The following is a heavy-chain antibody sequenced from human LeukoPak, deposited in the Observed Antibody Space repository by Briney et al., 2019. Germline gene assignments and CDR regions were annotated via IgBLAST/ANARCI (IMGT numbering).Heavy chain of an antibody. D-gene: IGHD1-26*01. Sequence: TSETLTLTCAVYGGSFSGYYRSGIRQPPGKGLEWIGEINHSGSTNYNPSLKSRVTISVDTSKNQFSLKLSSVTAADTAVYYCARKATIVAARFDYWGQGTLVTVSS. CDR3: ARKATIVAARFDY. CDR1: GGSFSGYY. V-gene: IGHV4-34*01. CDR2: INHSGST. J-gene: IGHJ4*02.